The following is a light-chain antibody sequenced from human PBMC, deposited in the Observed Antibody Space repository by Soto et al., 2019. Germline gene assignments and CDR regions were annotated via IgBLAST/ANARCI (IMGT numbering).Light chain of an antibody. J-gene: IGLJ1*01. CDR3: QSYDSSLSGSRV. V-gene: IGLV1-40*01. CDR1: SSNIGAGYD. Sequence: QSVLTQPPSVSGAPGQRVTISCTGSSSNIGAGYDVHWYQQLPGTAPKLLIYGNSNRPSGVPDRFSGSKSGTSASLAITGLQAGDEADYYCQSYDSSLSGSRVFGTGTKVTV. CDR2: GNS.